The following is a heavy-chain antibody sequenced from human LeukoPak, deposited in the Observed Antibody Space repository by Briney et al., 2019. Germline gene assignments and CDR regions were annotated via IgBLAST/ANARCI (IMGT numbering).Heavy chain of an antibody. CDR1: GFTFSSYA. V-gene: IGHV3-23*01. J-gene: IGHJ4*02. Sequence: GALRLSCAASGFTFSSYAMSWVRQAPGKGLEWVSAISGSGGSTYYADSVKGRFTISRDNSNNTLYLQMNSLRAEDTALYYCARRYLYFDFWGQGTLVSVSS. CDR2: ISGSGGST. D-gene: IGHD2-2*02. CDR3: ARRYLYFDF.